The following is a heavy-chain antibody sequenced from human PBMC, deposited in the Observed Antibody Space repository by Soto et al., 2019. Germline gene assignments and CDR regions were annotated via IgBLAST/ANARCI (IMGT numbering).Heavy chain of an antibody. V-gene: IGHV4-61*08. D-gene: IGHD6-19*01. CDR3: TREQSDDNYFDP. J-gene: IGHJ5*02. CDR1: GAALSSGGYF. Sequence: PXATLSLTCTVSGAALSSGGYFYTWVRQPPGKGLEWLGYIYYSGGTNYNPSLKSRVTISLDKSKSQFSLRLISVTAADTAVYYRTREQSDDNYFDPCGQGTLVTVSS. CDR2: IYYSGGT.